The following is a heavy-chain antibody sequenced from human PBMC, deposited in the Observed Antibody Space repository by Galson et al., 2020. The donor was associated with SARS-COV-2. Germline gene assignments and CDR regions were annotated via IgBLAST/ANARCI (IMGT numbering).Heavy chain of an antibody. Sequence: GGSLRLSCAASGFTFSSYGMHWVRQAPGKGLEWVAVISYDGSNKYYADSVKGRFTISRDNSKNTLYLQMNSLRAEDTALYYCAKDQSDGYNTNWFDPWGQGTLVTVSS. CDR1: GFTFSSYG. D-gene: IGHD5-12*01. V-gene: IGHV3-30*18. J-gene: IGHJ5*02. CDR3: AKDQSDGYNTNWFDP. CDR2: ISYDGSNK.